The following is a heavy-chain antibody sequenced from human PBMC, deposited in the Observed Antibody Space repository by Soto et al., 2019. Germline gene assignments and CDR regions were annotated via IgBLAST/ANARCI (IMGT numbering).Heavy chain of an antibody. Sequence: PGGSLRLSCAASGFTFNTAWISWVRQAPGKGLEWVGRIKSKTDGGTTDFAAPVKGRFTLSRDDSKNTVNLQMNSLKIEDTAVYYCTTGLAAAGTNYWGQGTLVTVSS. CDR3: TTGLAAAGTNY. V-gene: IGHV3-15*01. CDR2: IKSKTDGGTT. CDR1: GFTFNTAW. J-gene: IGHJ4*02. D-gene: IGHD6-13*01.